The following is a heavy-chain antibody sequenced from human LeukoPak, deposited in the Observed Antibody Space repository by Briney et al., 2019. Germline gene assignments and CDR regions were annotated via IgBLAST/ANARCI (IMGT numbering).Heavy chain of an antibody. V-gene: IGHV5-10-1*04. CDR2: IDPSDSYT. J-gene: IGHJ4*02. CDR1: GYTFISNW. CDR3: ATLVGYGSFFDY. Sequence: PGGSLRLSCKGSGYTFISNWITWVRQMPGKGLEWMGRIDPSDSYTNYSPSFQGQVSLSADKSISTAYLQWSSLKASDTAMYYCATLVGYGSFFDYWGQGTLVTVSS. D-gene: IGHD3-10*01.